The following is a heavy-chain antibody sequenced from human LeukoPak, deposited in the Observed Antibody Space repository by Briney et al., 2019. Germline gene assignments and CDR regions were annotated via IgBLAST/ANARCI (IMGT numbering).Heavy chain of an antibody. CDR3: ARGAPYYFDY. CDR2: INHSGST. J-gene: IGHJ4*02. V-gene: IGHV4-34*01. CDR1: GDSISTYY. Sequence: SETLSLTCTVSGDSISTYYWSWIRQPPGKGLEWIGEINHSGSTNYNPSLKSRVTISVDTSKNQFSLKLSSVTAADTAVYYCARGAPYYFDYWGQGTLVTVSS.